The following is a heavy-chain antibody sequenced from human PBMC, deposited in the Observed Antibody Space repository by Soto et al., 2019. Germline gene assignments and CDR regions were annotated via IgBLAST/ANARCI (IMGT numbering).Heavy chain of an antibody. V-gene: IGHV3-66*01. Sequence: EVQLVESGGGLVQPGGSLRLSCAASGFTVSTNYMTWVRQAPGKGLEWVSVMFYGGSTYYAASVKGRFTISRDDSKNTLYLQRNSLRAEDTAVYYWATTGMGLTLYYYYHGMDVWGQGTTVTVSS. D-gene: IGHD1-26*01. CDR3: ATTGMGLTLYYYYHGMDV. J-gene: IGHJ6*02. CDR1: GFTVSTNY. CDR2: MFYGGST.